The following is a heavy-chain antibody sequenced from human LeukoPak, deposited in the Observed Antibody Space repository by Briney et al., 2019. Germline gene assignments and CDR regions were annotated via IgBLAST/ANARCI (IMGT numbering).Heavy chain of an antibody. D-gene: IGHD3-16*01. Sequence: GGSLRLSCAASGFTFSSYSMNWVRQAPGKGLEWVSSISSSSSYIYYADSVKGRFTISRDNAKNSLYLQMNSLRAEDTAVYHCARGMIPGAPDYWGQGTLVTVSS. V-gene: IGHV3-21*01. CDR2: ISSSSSYI. CDR1: GFTFSSYS. CDR3: ARGMIPGAPDY. J-gene: IGHJ4*02.